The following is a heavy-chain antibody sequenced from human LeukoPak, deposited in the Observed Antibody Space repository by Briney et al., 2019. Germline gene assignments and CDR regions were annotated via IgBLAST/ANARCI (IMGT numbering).Heavy chain of an antibody. CDR3: ASSYCGGTLCYDHY. CDR2: IYSAGNT. Sequence: PGGSLRLSCAASAFTVSGNYMSWVSQAPGKGLEWVSAIYSAGNTYYADSVKGRFTISRDNSKNTLYLQMNSLRAEDTAVYYCASSYCGGTLCYDHYWGHGTLVTVSS. V-gene: IGHV3-53*01. D-gene: IGHD2-21*01. CDR1: AFTVSGNY. J-gene: IGHJ4*01.